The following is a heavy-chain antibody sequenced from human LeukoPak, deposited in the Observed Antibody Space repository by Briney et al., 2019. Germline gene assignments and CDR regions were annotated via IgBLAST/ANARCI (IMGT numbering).Heavy chain of an antibody. CDR2: IWYDGSNK. CDR3: ARGSPRDIVVVVAAAEYFQH. D-gene: IGHD2-15*01. V-gene: IGHV3-33*01. Sequence: GGSLRLSCAASGFTFSSYGMHWVRQAPGKGLEWVVVIWYDGSNKYYADSVKGRFTISRDNSKNTLYLQMNSLRAEDTAVYYCARGSPRDIVVVVAAAEYFQHWGQGTLVTVSS. J-gene: IGHJ1*01. CDR1: GFTFSSYG.